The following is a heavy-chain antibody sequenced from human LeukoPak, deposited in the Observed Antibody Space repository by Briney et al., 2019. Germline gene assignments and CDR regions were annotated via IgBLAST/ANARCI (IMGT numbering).Heavy chain of an antibody. J-gene: IGHJ3*02. Sequence: PETLSLTCTVAADSFSSHYWTCIRQPQGKGLEWIGYIPYIGSTNYNPSLKSRVTSSMDTSKNQFSLKPTSVTAADAAVYYCARDLVTVTKGFDIWGQGTMVSVSS. CDR1: ADSFSSHY. V-gene: IGHV4-59*11. CDR2: IPYIGST. CDR3: ARDLVTVTKGFDI. D-gene: IGHD3-9*01.